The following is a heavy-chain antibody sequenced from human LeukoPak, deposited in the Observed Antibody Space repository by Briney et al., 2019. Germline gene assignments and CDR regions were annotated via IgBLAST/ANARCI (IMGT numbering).Heavy chain of an antibody. D-gene: IGHD1-7*01. Sequence: SETLSLTCTVSGRSISSGGYYWSWIRQHPGKGLEWIGYIYYSGSTYYNPSLKSRVTISVDTSKNQFSLKLSSVTAADTAVYYCARDLTGTTDRYYYYMDVWGKGTTVTVSS. J-gene: IGHJ6*03. CDR3: ARDLTGTTDRYYYYMDV. CDR1: GRSISSGGYY. CDR2: IYYSGST. V-gene: IGHV4-31*03.